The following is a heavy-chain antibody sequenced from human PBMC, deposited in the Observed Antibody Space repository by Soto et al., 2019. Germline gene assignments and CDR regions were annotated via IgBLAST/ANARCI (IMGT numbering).Heavy chain of an antibody. CDR3: ARLSGSYYDLYHYGMDV. J-gene: IGHJ6*02. D-gene: IGHD1-26*01. Sequence: SETLSLTCTFSGGSISSSSYYWGWIRQPPGKGLEWIGSIYYSGSTYYNPSLKSRVTISVDTSKNQFSLKLSSVTAADTAVYYCARLSGSYYDLYHYGMDVWGHGTTVTVSS. V-gene: IGHV4-39*01. CDR2: IYYSGST. CDR1: GGSISSSSYY.